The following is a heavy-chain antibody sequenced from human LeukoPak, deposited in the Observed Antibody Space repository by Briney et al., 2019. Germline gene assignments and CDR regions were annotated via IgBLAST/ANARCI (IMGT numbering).Heavy chain of an antibody. J-gene: IGHJ4*02. D-gene: IGHD6-13*01. V-gene: IGHV1-69*04. CDR2: IIPILGIA. CDR1: GGTFSSYA. CDR3: ARIAAAGLDY. Sequence: EASVKVSCKASGGTFSSYAISWVRQAPGQGLEWMGRIIPILGIANYAQKFQGRVTITADKSTSTAYMELRSLRSDDTAVYYCARIAAAGLDYWGQGTLATVSS.